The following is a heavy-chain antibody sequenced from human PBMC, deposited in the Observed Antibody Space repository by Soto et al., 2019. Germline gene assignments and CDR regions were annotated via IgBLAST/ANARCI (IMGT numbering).Heavy chain of an antibody. D-gene: IGHD6-6*01. V-gene: IGHV1-69*02. CDR3: ARAHSSSDAFDI. CDR1: GGTFSSYT. Sequence: SVKVSCKASGGTFSSYTISWVRQAPGQGLEWMGRIIPILGIANYAQKFQGRVTITADKSTSTAYMELSSLRSEDTAVYYCARAHSSSDAFDIWGQGTMVTVSS. J-gene: IGHJ3*02. CDR2: IIPILGIA.